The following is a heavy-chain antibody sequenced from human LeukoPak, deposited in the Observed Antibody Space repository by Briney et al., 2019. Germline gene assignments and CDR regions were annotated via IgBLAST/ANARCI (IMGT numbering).Heavy chain of an antibody. V-gene: IGHV3-64*01. CDR2: ISSNGGST. CDR3: ATSSLGY. D-gene: IGHD6-6*01. CDR1: GFTFSNYA. J-gene: IGHJ4*02. Sequence: GGSLRLSCAASGFTFSNYAMHWVRQAPGKGLEYVSTISSNGGSTYYANSVKGRFTISRDNSKNTLYLQMGSLRAEDMAVYHCATSSLGYWGQGALVTVSS.